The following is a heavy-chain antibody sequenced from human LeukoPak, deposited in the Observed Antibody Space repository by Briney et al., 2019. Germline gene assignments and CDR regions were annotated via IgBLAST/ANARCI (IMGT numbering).Heavy chain of an antibody. CDR1: GFSFSIYS. J-gene: IGHJ4*02. CDR2: ITGGSNYK. CDR3: ATDPHKSLGRMFDF. D-gene: IGHD2-8*01. Sequence: KPGGSLRLSCAASGFSFSIYSMNWIRQAPGKGLEWISSITGGSNYKHYADSVKGRFIISRDNAKNSLFLQLNSLRAEDTAVYYCATDPHKSLGRMFDFWGQGALVTVSS. V-gene: IGHV3-21*01.